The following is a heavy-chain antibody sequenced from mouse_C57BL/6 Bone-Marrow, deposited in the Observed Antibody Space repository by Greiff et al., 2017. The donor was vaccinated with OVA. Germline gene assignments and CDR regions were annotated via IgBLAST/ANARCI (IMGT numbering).Heavy chain of an antibody. Sequence: VHVKQSGPELVKPGASVKISCKASGYSFTGYYMNWVKQSPEKSLEWIGEINPSTGGTTYNQKFKAKATLTVDKSSSTAYMQLKSLTSEDSAVYYCARGYYGSSPWFAYWGQGTLVTVSA. CDR2: INPSTGGT. CDR1: GYSFTGYY. V-gene: IGHV1-42*01. J-gene: IGHJ3*01. D-gene: IGHD1-1*01. CDR3: ARGYYGSSPWFAY.